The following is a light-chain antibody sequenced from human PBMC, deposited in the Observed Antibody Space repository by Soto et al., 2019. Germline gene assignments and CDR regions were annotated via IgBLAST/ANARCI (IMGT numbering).Light chain of an antibody. Sequence: EIVLTQSPGTLSLSPGERATLSCRASQRVDSRVLAWYQQKRGQAPRVLMYGASIRATGIPERFSGSGSGTDCTLIIRRREHEDFAVYYCQPYDRSRKFGQGAKVEMK. CDR1: QRVDSRV. CDR3: QPYDRSRK. CDR2: GAS. J-gene: IGKJ1*01. V-gene: IGKV3-20*01.